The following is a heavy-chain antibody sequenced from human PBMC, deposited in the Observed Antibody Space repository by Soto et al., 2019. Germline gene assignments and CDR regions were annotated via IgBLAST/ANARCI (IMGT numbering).Heavy chain of an antibody. J-gene: IGHJ4*02. D-gene: IGHD5-12*01. CDR1: GFTFSDHY. Sequence: EVQLAESGGGLVQPGGSLRLSCAASGFTFSDHYMDWVRQAPGKGLEWVGRSRDKVHSHTTEYAASVKGRFTISRGDSENSLDLQLNSLKTEDTAVYYCARAVVSTGYFDYWGQGTLVTVSS. V-gene: IGHV3-72*01. CDR3: ARAVVSTGYFDY. CDR2: SRDKVHSHTT.